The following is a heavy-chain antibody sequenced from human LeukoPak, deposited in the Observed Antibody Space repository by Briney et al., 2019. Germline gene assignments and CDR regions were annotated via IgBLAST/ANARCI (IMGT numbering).Heavy chain of an antibody. CDR3: ARAQVGTPTDC. J-gene: IGHJ4*02. CDR2: FTSDGNSM. V-gene: IGHV3-74*01. D-gene: IGHD1-26*01. CDR1: GFTLSSYT. Sequence: PGGSLRLSCAASGFTLSSYTMYWVRQAPGRGLVWAARFTSDGNSMTYADFVKGRFTVSRDIAKNTLYLQMNSLRAEDTAVYYCARAQVGTPTDCWGQGTLVTVSS.